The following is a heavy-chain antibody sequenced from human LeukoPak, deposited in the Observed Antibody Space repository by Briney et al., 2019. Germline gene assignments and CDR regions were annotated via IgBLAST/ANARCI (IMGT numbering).Heavy chain of an antibody. J-gene: IGHJ6*02. CDR3: ARDGLVVRGVREMYYYYGMDV. V-gene: IGHV4-59*01. D-gene: IGHD3-10*01. CDR2: IYYSGST. CDR1: GGSISSYY. Sequence: PSETLSLTCTVSGGSISSYYWSWIRQPPGKGLEWIGYIYYSGSTNYNPSLKSRVTISVDTSKNQFSLKLSSVTAADTAVYYCARDGLVVRGVREMYYYYGMDVWGQGTTVTVSS.